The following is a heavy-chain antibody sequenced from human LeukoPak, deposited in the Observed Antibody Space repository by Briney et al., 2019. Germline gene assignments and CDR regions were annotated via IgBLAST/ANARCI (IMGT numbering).Heavy chain of an antibody. CDR2: ISGSGGST. V-gene: IGHV3-23*01. D-gene: IGHD6-19*01. J-gene: IGHJ4*02. CDR3: AILTIAVAGPVDY. CDR1: GFTFSNTW. Sequence: GGSLRLSCAASGFTFSNTWMSWVRQAPGKGLEWVSAISGSGGSTYYADSVKGRFTISRDNAKNSLYLQMNSLRAEDTAVYYCAILTIAVAGPVDYWGQGTLVTVSS.